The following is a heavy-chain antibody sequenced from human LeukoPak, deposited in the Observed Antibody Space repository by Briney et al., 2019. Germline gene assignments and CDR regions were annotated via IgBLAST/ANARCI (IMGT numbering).Heavy chain of an antibody. J-gene: IGHJ4*02. Sequence: ASVKVSCKASGYTFTGYYLHWLRQAPGQGLTWMGWINPNSSGTDYAQQYQGRVTLTRDTSISTAYMELSSLTSDDSAVYYCARAFFNSGFDYWGQGTLVTVSS. CDR1: GYTFTGYY. V-gene: IGHV1-2*02. D-gene: IGHD3-3*02. CDR3: ARAFFNSGFDY. CDR2: INPNSSGT.